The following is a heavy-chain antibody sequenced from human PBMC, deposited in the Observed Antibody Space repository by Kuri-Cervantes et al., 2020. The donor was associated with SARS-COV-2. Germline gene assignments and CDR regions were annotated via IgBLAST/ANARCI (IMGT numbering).Heavy chain of an antibody. CDR2: MYNGSAT. D-gene: IGHD3-10*01. J-gene: IGHJ6*04. CDR3: ARSYFLDI. Sequence: GESLKISCAASGFAVSSYYMTWVRQPPGLGLEWVSVMYNGSATYYADSVKGRFTISRDTSKNTFYLQMTSLRSEDTAVYYCARSYFLDIWGKGTTVTVSS. V-gene: IGHV3-66*02. CDR1: GFAVSSYY.